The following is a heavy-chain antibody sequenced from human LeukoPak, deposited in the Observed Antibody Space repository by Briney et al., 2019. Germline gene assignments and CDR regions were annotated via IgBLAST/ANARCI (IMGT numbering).Heavy chain of an antibody. Sequence: GGSLRLSCTASGFTFGRYWMSWVRQAPGKGLEWVANINQDGSEKNYVDSVKGRFTISRDNAKNSLYLQMNSLRAEDTAVYYCAASSTSAPNWFDPWGQGTLVTVSS. J-gene: IGHJ5*02. CDR3: AASSTSAPNWFDP. CDR2: INQDGSEK. D-gene: IGHD2-2*01. CDR1: GFTFGRYW. V-gene: IGHV3-7*01.